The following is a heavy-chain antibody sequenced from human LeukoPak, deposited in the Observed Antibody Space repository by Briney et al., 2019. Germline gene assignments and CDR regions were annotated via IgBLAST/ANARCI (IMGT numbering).Heavy chain of an antibody. J-gene: IGHJ4*02. CDR1: GFTFRDYG. D-gene: IGHD3-10*01. Sequence: GGSLRLSCLTSGFTFRDYGLGWVRQAPGMGLEWVSFIRSRIYGGAPEYAASVRGRFSVSRDDSESIAYLQMNNLKSEDTAVYYCVRGQTVSGAKYYLDFWSPGTLVTVSS. CDR3: VRGQTVSGAKYYLDF. V-gene: IGHV3-49*04. CDR2: IRSRIYGGAP.